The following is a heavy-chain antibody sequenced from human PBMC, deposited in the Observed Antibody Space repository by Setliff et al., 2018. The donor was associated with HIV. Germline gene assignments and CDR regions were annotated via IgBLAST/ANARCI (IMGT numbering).Heavy chain of an antibody. V-gene: IGHV4-4*07. Sequence: KTSETLSLTCTVSGGSISTYYWSWIRQPPGKGLEWIGRLHASGNTNYNPSLKSRVTMSIDTSKNQLSLRLTSVTAADTAVYYCARDVLKSNYLGYYYYLDVWGKGTTVTVSS. CDR3: ARDVLKSNYLGYYYYLDV. D-gene: IGHD3-9*01. J-gene: IGHJ6*03. CDR2: LHASGNT. CDR1: GGSISTYY.